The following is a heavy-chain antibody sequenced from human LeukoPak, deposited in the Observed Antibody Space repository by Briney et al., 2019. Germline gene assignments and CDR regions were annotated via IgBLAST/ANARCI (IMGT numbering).Heavy chain of an antibody. V-gene: IGHV1-18*01. CDR1: GYTFTSYG. CDR3: ARVSSSIAASWFDP. CDR2: ISAYNGNT. J-gene: IGHJ5*02. D-gene: IGHD6-6*01. Sequence: ASVKVSCKASGYTFTSYGISWVRQAPGQGLEWLGWISAYNGNTNYAQKLQGRVTMTTDTSTSTDYMELRSLRSDDTAVYYCARVSSSIAASWFDPWGQGTLVTVSS.